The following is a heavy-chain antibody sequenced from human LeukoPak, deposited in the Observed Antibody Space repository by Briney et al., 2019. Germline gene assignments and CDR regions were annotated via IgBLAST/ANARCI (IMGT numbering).Heavy chain of an antibody. CDR3: ARVPLQSPYYFDY. CDR2: INSDGSSI. CDR1: GFTFSSYW. D-gene: IGHD4-11*01. Sequence: HTGGSLRLSCAASGFTFSSYWMHWVRQAPGKGLVWVSRINSDGSSIRYADSVKGRFTISRDNAKNTLYLQMNSLRAEDTAVYYCARVPLQSPYYFDYWGQGTLVTVSS. J-gene: IGHJ4*02. V-gene: IGHV3-74*01.